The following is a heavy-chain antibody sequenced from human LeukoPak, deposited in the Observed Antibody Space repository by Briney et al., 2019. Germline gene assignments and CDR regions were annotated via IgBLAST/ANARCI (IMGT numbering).Heavy chain of an antibody. CDR3: AKDHGSGFEKYYFDY. V-gene: IGHV3-23*01. CDR1: GFTVSSNY. CDR2: ISGSGGST. D-gene: IGHD3-10*01. Sequence: PGGSLRLSCAASGFTVSSNYMSWVRQAPGKGLEWVSAISGSGGSTYYADSVKGRFTISRDNSKNTLYLQMNSLRAEDTALYYCAKDHGSGFEKYYFDYWGQGTLVTVSS. J-gene: IGHJ4*02.